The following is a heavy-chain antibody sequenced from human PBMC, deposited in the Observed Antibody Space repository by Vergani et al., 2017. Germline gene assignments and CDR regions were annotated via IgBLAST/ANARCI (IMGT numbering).Heavy chain of an antibody. CDR2: INWNGGST. J-gene: IGHJ4*02. CDR1: GFTFDDYG. D-gene: IGHD3-3*01. Sequence: EVQLVESGGGAVRPGGSLRLSCAASGFTFDDYGMSWVRQAPGKGLEWVSGINWNGGSTGYADSVKGRFTISRDNAKNSLYLQMNSLRAEDTALYYCARERNAYYDFWSGYYTQYYFDYWGQGTLVTVSS. V-gene: IGHV3-20*04. CDR3: ARERNAYYDFWSGYYTQYYFDY.